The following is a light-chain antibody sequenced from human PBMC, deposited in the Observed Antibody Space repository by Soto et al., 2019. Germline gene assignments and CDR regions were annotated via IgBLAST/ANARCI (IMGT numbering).Light chain of an antibody. J-gene: IGLJ1*01. CDR3: ATWDDRLNGHV. CDR1: SSNIGNNA. CDR2: YDD. Sequence: QSVLTQPPSVSEAPRQRVTISCSGSSSNIGNNAVNWYQQLPGKAPKLLIYYDDLLPSGVSDRFSGSKSGTSASLAISGLQSEDEADYYCATWDDRLNGHVFGTGTKVTV. V-gene: IGLV1-36*01.